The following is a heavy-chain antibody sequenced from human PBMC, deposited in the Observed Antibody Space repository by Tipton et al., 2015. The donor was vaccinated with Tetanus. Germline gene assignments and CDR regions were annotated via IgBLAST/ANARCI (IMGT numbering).Heavy chain of an antibody. CDR3: ARDHRLSSSYAGWFDP. CDR1: GGSISSGDYF. Sequence: TLSLTCSVSGGSISSGDYFWSWIRQLPGKGLECLGNFHHSGSTYYDPSLKSRVTISTDTSKNQFSLRLKSVTPADTAMYYCARDHRLSSSYAGWFDPWGQGTLVPVSS. V-gene: IGHV4-31*03. D-gene: IGHD2-8*01. J-gene: IGHJ5*02. CDR2: FHHSGST.